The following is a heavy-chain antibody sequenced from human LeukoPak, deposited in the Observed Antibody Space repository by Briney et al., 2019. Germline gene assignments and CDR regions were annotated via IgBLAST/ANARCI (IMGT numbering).Heavy chain of an antibody. J-gene: IGHJ4*02. CDR3: AREIYDSSGSDY. CDR1: GFAFDDSV. Sequence: PGGSLRLSCAASGFAFDDSVMSWVRQAPGKGLEWVSGINWNGGSTGYADSVKGRFTISRDNAKNSLYLQMSSLRAEDTALYYCAREIYDSSGSDYWGQGTLVTVSS. CDR2: INWNGGST. D-gene: IGHD3-22*01. V-gene: IGHV3-20*04.